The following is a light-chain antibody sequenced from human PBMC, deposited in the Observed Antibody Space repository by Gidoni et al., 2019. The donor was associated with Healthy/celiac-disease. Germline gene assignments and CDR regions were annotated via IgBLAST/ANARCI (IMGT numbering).Light chain of an antibody. CDR3: QQSYSMIT. CDR1: QSISSY. V-gene: IGKV1-39*01. Sequence: DLQMTQSPSSLSASVGDRVTITCRASQSISSYLNWYQQKPGKAPKLLFSAASSLKSVVPSRFSGSGSGTDFTLTISSLQPEDFASYYCQQSYSMITFGQGTRLEIK. J-gene: IGKJ5*01. CDR2: AAS.